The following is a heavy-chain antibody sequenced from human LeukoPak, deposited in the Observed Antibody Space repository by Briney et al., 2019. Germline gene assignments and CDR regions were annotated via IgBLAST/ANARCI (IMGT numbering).Heavy chain of an antibody. J-gene: IGHJ5*02. CDR1: GGSFSGYY. Sequence: PSETLSLTCAVYGGSFSGYYWSWIRQPPGRGLEWIGEINHSGSTNYNPSLKSRVTISVDTSKNQFSLKLSSVTAADTAVYYCAREMLGAPNRFDPWGQGTLVTVSS. D-gene: IGHD3-10*02. CDR2: INHSGST. CDR3: AREMLGAPNRFDP. V-gene: IGHV4-34*01.